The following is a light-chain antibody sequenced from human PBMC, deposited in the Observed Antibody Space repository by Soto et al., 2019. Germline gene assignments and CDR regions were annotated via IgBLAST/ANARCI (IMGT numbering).Light chain of an antibody. Sequence: EIVLTQSPATLSLSPGERATLSCRASQSVSSYLAWYQQKPGQAPRLLIYDASNRATGIPARFSGSGSGTVFPLTISSLEPEDFAIYYCQQRSKWPPVTFGGGTKVEIK. CDR1: QSVSSY. CDR2: DAS. CDR3: QQRSKWPPVT. V-gene: IGKV3-11*01. J-gene: IGKJ4*01.